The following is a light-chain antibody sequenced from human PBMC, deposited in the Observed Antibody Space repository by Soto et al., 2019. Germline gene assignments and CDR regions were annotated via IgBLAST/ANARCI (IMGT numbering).Light chain of an antibody. J-gene: IGLJ2*01. V-gene: IGLV2-18*01. CDR3: GLYTIAETVV. CDR1: KEVATYNR. Sequence: QSALTQPPSVSGSPGQSGTIPCTGTKEVATYNRVSGYQQPPGTSPNLLIYDVTKRASGISDRFSGSKSGNTASLTISGLHTDDEGDYYCGLYTIAETVVLGGGTKLTVL. CDR2: DVT.